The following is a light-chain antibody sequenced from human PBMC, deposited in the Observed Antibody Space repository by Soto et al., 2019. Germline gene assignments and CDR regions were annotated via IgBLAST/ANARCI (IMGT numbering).Light chain of an antibody. Sequence: QSALTQPRSVSGSPGQSVTISCTGTSSDVGGYNYVSWYQQHPDKAPKLMIYDVSKRPSGVPDRFSGSKSGNTASLTISGLQAEDEADYYCCSYAGSYTHYVFGTGTKVTVL. V-gene: IGLV2-11*01. CDR3: CSYAGSYTHYV. CDR1: SSDVGGYNY. J-gene: IGLJ1*01. CDR2: DVS.